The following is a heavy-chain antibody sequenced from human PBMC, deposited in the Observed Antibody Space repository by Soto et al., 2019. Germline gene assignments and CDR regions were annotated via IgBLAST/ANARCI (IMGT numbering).Heavy chain of an antibody. CDR3: ARGVVIAINNWFDP. J-gene: IGHJ5*02. D-gene: IGHD2-21*01. CDR1: GYSFSSYC. Sequence: PGESLKISCKGSGYSFSSYCIGWVRQMPGKGLEWMGIIYPSDSDTRYSPSFQGQVTISADKSISTAYLQWTSLKASDTAMYYCARGVVIAINNWFDPWGQGTLVTVSS. CDR2: IYPSDSDT. V-gene: IGHV5-51*01.